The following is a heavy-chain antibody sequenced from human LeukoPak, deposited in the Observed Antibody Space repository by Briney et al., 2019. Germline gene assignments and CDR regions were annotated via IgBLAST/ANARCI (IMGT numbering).Heavy chain of an antibody. V-gene: IGHV4-34*01. J-gene: IGHJ6*02. CDR3: ASHYVDTAYDYYGMDV. CDR1: GGSFSGYY. D-gene: IGHD5-18*01. Sequence: SETLSLTCAVYGGSFSGYYWSWIRQPPGNGLEWIGEINHSGSTNYNPSLKSRVTISVDTSKNQFSLKLSSVTAADTAVYYCASHYVDTAYDYYGMDVWGQGTTVTVSS. CDR2: INHSGST.